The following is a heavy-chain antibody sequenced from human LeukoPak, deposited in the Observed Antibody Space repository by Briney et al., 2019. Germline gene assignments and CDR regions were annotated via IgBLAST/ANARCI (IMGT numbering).Heavy chain of an antibody. Sequence: ASVKVSCKASGYTFTGYDINWVRQAPGQGLEWMGWINPNSGATNFEQKFQGRVTMTRDTSISTAYMELSSLRSDDTAVYYCARAYFDFWSGLQYYYMDVWGKGTTVTVSS. CDR2: INPNSGAT. CDR1: GYTFTGYD. V-gene: IGHV1-2*02. CDR3: ARAYFDFWSGLQYYYMDV. D-gene: IGHD3-3*01. J-gene: IGHJ6*03.